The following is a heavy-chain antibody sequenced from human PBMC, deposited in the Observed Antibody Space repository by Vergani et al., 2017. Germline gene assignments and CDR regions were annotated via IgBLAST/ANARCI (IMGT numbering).Heavy chain of an antibody. CDR1: GFTFRNHW. J-gene: IGHJ4*02. V-gene: IGHV3-7*01. Sequence: EVQLVESGGTLVQPGGSLRLSCVASGFTFRNHWMSWVRQAPGKGLEWVANIKQDGSDKFYADSVKGRFTISRDNAKNSVYLQMNSLGAEDTAVYYCTSDERGKDYWGQGTLVTVSA. CDR3: TSDERGKDY. CDR2: IKQDGSDK.